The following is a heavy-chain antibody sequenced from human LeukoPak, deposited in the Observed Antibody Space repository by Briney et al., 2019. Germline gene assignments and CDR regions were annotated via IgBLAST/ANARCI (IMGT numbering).Heavy chain of an antibody. CDR1: GFTFNSYW. V-gene: IGHV3-7*03. J-gene: IGHJ4*02. Sequence: GGSLRLSCAASGFTFNSYWMTWVRQAPGKGLEWVADIKQDGSDKYYAGSVKGRFTISRDNAKNSQYLQMNSLRAEDTAVYFCARYNSAWKTDDYWGQGTLVTVSS. CDR3: ARYNSAWKTDDY. CDR2: IKQDGSDK. D-gene: IGHD6-19*01.